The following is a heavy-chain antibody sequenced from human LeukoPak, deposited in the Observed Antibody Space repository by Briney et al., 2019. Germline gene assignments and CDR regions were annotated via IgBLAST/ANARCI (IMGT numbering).Heavy chain of an antibody. V-gene: IGHV3-74*01. CDR3: ARGRAGNYYNHNDY. CDR1: GFTISGYW. D-gene: IGHD3-10*01. CDR2: ISGDGSIT. J-gene: IGHJ4*01. Sequence: GSLRLSCAASGFTISGYWMHWVRQAPGKGLVWVSRISGDGSITAYADSVKGRFTISRDNAKNTLYLQMNSLRAEDTAVYYCARGRAGNYYNHNDYWGQGTLVTVSS.